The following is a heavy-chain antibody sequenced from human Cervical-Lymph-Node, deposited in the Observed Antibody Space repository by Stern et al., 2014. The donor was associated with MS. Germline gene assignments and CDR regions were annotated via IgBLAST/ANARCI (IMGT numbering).Heavy chain of an antibody. D-gene: IGHD2-15*01. V-gene: IGHV3-74*01. CDR1: GFTFSTYW. J-gene: IGHJ6*02. CDR3: ARSSGASGDAMDV. Sequence: EVQLVESGGGLLQPGGSLRLSCGASGFTFSTYWMHWVRQGPGKGLVWVSRISSGVSRTSYTDSVRGRFTISRDNAKNTVYLQMTSLRAEDTAVYYCARSSGASGDAMDVWGQGTTVTVSS. CDR2: ISSGVSRT.